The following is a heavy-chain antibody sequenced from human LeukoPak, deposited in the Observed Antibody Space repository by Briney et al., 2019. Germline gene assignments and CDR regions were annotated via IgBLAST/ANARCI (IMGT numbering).Heavy chain of an antibody. CDR3: ARAIGSGYVWFDY. D-gene: IGHD5-12*01. J-gene: IGHJ4*02. CDR2: ISTSGSTI. V-gene: IGHV3-11*01. CDR1: GFTFSDYF. Sequence: GGSLRLSCAASGFTFSDYFMTWIRQAPGKGLEWVSYISTSGSTIFYADSVQGRFTISRDNAKNSLYLQMNSLRAEDTAVYYCARAIGSGYVWFDYWGQGTLVTVSS.